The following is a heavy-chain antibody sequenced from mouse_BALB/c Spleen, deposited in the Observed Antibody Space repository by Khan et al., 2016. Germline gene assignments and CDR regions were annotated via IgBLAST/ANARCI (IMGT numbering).Heavy chain of an antibody. CDR2: IYPGDGDT. CDR1: GYTSANYW. CDR3: AEAVFVY. Sequence: QVQLQQSGAELARPGASVRLSCKASGYTSANYWMHWVKQRPGQGLDWIGSIYPGDGDTRYSQKFKDKATLTADKSFSPAYLHIRSVASEDSAVYDGAEAVFVYWGQGTLVTVPA. J-gene: IGHJ3*01. V-gene: IGHV1-87*01.